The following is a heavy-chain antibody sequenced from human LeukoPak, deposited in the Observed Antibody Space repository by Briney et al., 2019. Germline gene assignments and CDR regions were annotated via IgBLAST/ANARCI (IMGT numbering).Heavy chain of an antibody. CDR2: IYKSGTT. J-gene: IGHJ6*03. CDR3: ARSFLDYMDV. CDR1: GDSINPYY. V-gene: IGHV4-4*07. Sequence: PSESLSLTCTVSGDSINPYYWRWIRQSAGKGLEWIGHIYKSGTTNVHPSLTSRVTMSLDKSTNHFSLKLMSGTAADTAVYFCARSFLDYMDVWGKGTTVTVSS. D-gene: IGHD2/OR15-2a*01.